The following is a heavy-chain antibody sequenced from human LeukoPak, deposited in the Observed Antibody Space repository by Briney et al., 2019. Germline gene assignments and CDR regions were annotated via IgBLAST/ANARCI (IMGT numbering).Heavy chain of an antibody. D-gene: IGHD1-1*01. J-gene: IGHJ5*02. Sequence: ASVKVSCKASGYTFTSYGISWVRQAPGQGLEWMGWISAYNGNTNYAQKLQGKVTMTTDTSTSTADRELRSLRSDGTAVYYGARAGTYKPFDPWGQGTLVTVSS. V-gene: IGHV1-18*01. CDR2: ISAYNGNT. CDR1: GYTFTSYG. CDR3: ARAGTYKPFDP.